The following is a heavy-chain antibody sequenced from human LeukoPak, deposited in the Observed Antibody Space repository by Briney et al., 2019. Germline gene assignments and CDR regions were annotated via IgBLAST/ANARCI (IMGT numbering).Heavy chain of an antibody. CDR1: GFSFNRYA. Sequence: GGSLRLSCAASGFSFNRYAVAWVRQAPGKGLEWVSSISGSGGRTFFADSVKGRFTVSRDNSVFLQMNSLRAEDTALYYCAQCTSMRYFFDLWGRGTLVTVSS. V-gene: IGHV3-23*01. CDR2: ISGSGGRT. J-gene: IGHJ2*01. CDR3: AQCTSMRYFFDL. D-gene: IGHD2-8*01.